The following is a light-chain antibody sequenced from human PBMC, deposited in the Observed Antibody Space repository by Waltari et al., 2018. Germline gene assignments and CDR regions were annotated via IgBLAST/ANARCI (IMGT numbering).Light chain of an antibody. J-gene: IGKJ1*01. V-gene: IGKV3-20*01. CDR1: QTVSSSY. CDR3: QQYGSSPPRT. CDR2: GAS. Sequence: EIVLTQSPGTLSLSPGEIATLSCRASQTVSSSYLAWYQQKPGQAPRLPIYGASSRPTGIPDRFSGSGSGTDFTLTISRLEPEDFAVYYCQQYGSSPPRTFGQGTKVEIK.